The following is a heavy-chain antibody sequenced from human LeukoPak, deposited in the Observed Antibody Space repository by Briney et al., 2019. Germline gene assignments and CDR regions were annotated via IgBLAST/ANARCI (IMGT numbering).Heavy chain of an antibody. D-gene: IGHD3-3*01. CDR2: ISSSGSTI. CDR1: GFTFSDYY. J-gene: IGHJ5*02. CDR3: AKDPGRFLEWLLGSPPNNWFDP. Sequence: KPGGSLRLSCAASGFTFSDYYMSWIRQAPGKGLEWVSYISSSGSTIYYADSVKGRFTISRDNSKNTLYLQMNSLRAEDTAVYYCAKDPGRFLEWLLGSPPNNWFDPWGQGTLVTVSS. V-gene: IGHV3-11*01.